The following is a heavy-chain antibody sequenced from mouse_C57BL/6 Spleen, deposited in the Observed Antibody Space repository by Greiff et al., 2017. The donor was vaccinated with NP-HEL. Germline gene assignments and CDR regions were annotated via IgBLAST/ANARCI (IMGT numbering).Heavy chain of an antibody. CDR1: GYTFTDYE. D-gene: IGHD2-5*01. CDR2: IDPETGGT. V-gene: IGHV1-15*01. J-gene: IGHJ3*01. Sequence: QVQLQQSGAELVRPGASVTLSCKASGYTFTDYEMHWVKQTPVHGLEWIGAIDPETGGTAYNQKFKGKAILTADKSSSTAYMELRSLTSEDSAVDYCTRWDYSNYGGFAYWGQGTLVTVSA. CDR3: TRWDYSNYGGFAY.